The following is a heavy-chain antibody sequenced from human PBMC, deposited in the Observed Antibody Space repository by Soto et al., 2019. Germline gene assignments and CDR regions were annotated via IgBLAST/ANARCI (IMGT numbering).Heavy chain of an antibody. CDR2: HHSDST. V-gene: IGHV4-4*09. J-gene: IGHJ4*02. D-gene: IGHD3-16*01. CDR3: ATYTVGEGGRGY. CDR1: GGSMRGQH. Sequence: QVQLQESGPGLVKPSETLSLTCTVSGGSMRGQHWSWIRQPPGKGLEWIGHHSDSTNYNPSLKSRITISTDTSKNQFSLKLSSVTAADTAVYYCATYTVGEGGRGYWGQGTLVIVSS.